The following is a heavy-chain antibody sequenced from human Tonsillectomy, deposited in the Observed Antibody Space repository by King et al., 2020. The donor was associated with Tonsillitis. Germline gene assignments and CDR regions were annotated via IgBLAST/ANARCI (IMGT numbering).Heavy chain of an antibody. D-gene: IGHD4-17*01. V-gene: IGHV3-7*01. CDR1: GFTFSSYW. J-gene: IGHJ2*01. Sequence: VQLVESGGGLVQPGGSLRLSCAASGFTFSSYWMSWVRQAPGKGLEWVANIKQDGSEKDYVDSVKGRFTISRDNAKNSLYLQMNSPRAEDTAVYYCARDPATVTSRGYFDLWGRGTLVTVSS. CDR3: ARDPATVTSRGYFDL. CDR2: IKQDGSEK.